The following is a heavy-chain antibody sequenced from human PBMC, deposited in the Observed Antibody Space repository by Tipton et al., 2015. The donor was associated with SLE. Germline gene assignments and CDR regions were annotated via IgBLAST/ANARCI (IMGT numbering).Heavy chain of an antibody. CDR1: GGSFSGYY. CDR3: ARGLSANTSPFDY. V-gene: IGHV4-34*01. Sequence: TLSLTCAVYGGSFSGYYWSWIRQPPGKGLEWIGEINHSGSTNYNPFLKSRVTISVDTSKNQFSLKLSSVTAADTAVYYCARGLSANTSPFDYWGQGTLVTVSS. CDR2: INHSGST. D-gene: IGHD1/OR15-1a*01. J-gene: IGHJ4*02.